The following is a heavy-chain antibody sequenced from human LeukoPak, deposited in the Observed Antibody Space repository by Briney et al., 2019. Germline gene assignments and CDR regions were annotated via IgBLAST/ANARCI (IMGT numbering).Heavy chain of an antibody. CDR1: GFTFTNFG. J-gene: IGHJ5*02. CDR2: LSGSGHKV. D-gene: IGHD5-12*01. V-gene: IGHV3-23*01. CDR3: KSGRYSSYDFAES. Sequence: GGSLRLSCTASGFTFTNFGMSWVRQAPGEGLEWVSTLSGSGHKVYYADSVKGRFTISRENSENTLYLEMNSLRIEDTGTYCAKSGRYSSYDFAESWGQGTLVVVSS.